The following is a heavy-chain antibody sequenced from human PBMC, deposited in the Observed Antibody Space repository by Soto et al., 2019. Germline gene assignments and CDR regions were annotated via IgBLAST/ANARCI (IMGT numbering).Heavy chain of an antibody. CDR1: GYTFTSYD. CDR3: ARGQGAARPVNP. D-gene: IGHD6-6*01. Sequence: ASVKVSCKASGYTFTSYDINWVRQATGQGLEWMGWMNPNSGNTGYAQKFQGRVTMTRNTSISTAYMELSSLRFEDTAVYYCARGQGAARPVNPWGQGTLVTVSS. V-gene: IGHV1-8*01. CDR2: MNPNSGNT. J-gene: IGHJ4*02.